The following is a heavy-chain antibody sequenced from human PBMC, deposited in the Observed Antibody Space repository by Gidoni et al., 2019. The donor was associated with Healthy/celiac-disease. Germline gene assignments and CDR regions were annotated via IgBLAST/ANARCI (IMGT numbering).Heavy chain of an antibody. CDR3: TTDLSSSWGFDY. CDR2: IKSKTDGGTT. J-gene: IGHJ4*02. V-gene: IGHV3-15*01. D-gene: IGHD6-13*01. Sequence: EVQLVESGGGLVKPGGSVRLACAASGFTFSNAWMSWVRQAPGKGLEWVGRIKSKTDGGTTDYSAPVKGRFTISRDDSKNTLYLQMNSLKTEDTAVYYCTTDLSSSWGFDYWGQGTLVTVSS. CDR1: GFTFSNAW.